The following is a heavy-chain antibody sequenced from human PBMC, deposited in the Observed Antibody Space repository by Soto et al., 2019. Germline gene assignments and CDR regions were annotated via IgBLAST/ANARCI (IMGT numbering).Heavy chain of an antibody. V-gene: IGHV2-5*02. CDR1: GFSLTTRPVG. Sequence: QITLKESGPTLVNPTQTLTLTCTFSGFSLTTRPVGVGWVRQPPGKALEWLVFNYWDDDNRYSPSLKSRLTVMKGASKNQAVLIMTDMDPVDTAKYYCAHRLGGYTRNVGYFDFWGQGILVTVSS. J-gene: IGHJ4*02. D-gene: IGHD5-12*01. CDR3: AHRLGGYTRNVGYFDF. CDR2: NYWDDDN.